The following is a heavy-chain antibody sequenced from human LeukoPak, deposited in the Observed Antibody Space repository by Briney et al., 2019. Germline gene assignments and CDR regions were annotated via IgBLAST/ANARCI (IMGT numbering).Heavy chain of an antibody. D-gene: IGHD6-19*01. CDR1: GFTFSSYS. CDR2: ISSSSSTI. Sequence: QAGGSLRLSCAASGFTFSSYSMNWVRQAPGKGLEWVSYISSSSSTIYCADSVKGRFTISRDNAKNSLYLQMNSLRAEDTAVYYCARESAGWSFANHIISSWYFDLWGRGTLVTVSS. J-gene: IGHJ2*01. V-gene: IGHV3-48*01. CDR3: ARESAGWSFANHIISSWYFDL.